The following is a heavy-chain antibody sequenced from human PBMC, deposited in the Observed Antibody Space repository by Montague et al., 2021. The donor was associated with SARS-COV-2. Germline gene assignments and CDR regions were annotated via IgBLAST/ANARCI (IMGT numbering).Heavy chain of an antibody. CDR3: ARVKQRYYSGVGGSAHFDY. CDR2: INYSGST. V-gene: IGHV4-59*01. Sequence: SETLSLTCTVSGASISSYYWSWIRQPPGKGLEWIGYINYSGSTTYNPSLKSRVTISVDTSKNQFSLKLSSVTAADTAVYYCARVKQRYYSGVGGSAHFDYWGQGTLVTVSS. CDR1: GASISSYY. J-gene: IGHJ4*02. D-gene: IGHD3-10*01.